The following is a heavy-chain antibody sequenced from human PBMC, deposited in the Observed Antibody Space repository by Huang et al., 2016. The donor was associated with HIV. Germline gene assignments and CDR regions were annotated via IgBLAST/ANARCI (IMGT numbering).Heavy chain of an antibody. CDR1: GFTFSSYA. CDR3: AKDADTSGYDVLGPFGS. J-gene: IGHJ4*02. CDR2: IMDVINNR. V-gene: IGHV3-23*01. Sequence: EVLLLESGGGLVQPGGSLRLSCVASGFTFSSYAMGWVRQAPGKGLGWVAGIMDVINNRYYTHSVKGRVAVSRDDSTNTLYLQMNSLRAEDTAVYYCAKDADTSGYDVLGPFGSWGQGTLVTVSS. D-gene: IGHD3-3*01.